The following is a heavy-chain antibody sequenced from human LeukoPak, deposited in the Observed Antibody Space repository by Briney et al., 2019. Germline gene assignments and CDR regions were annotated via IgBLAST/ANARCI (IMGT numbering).Heavy chain of an antibody. Sequence: PGGSLRLSCAASGFTFSSYSMNWVRQAPGKGLEWVSSISSSSSYIYYADSVKGRFTISRDNAKNSLYLQMNSLRAEDTAVYYCAREMFGVGASFFDYWGQGTLVTVSS. V-gene: IGHV3-21*01. CDR3: AREMFGVGASFFDY. CDR1: GFTFSSYS. J-gene: IGHJ4*02. D-gene: IGHD3-10*02. CDR2: ISSSSSYI.